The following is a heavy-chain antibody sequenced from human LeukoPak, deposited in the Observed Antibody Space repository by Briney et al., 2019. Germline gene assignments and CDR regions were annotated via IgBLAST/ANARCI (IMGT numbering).Heavy chain of an antibody. V-gene: IGHV3-33*06. CDR3: AKALAVADSYFDY. CDR2: IWYDGSNK. J-gene: IGHJ4*02. Sequence: PGGSLRLSCAASGFTFSSYGMHWVRQAPGKGLEWVAVIWYDGSNKYYADSVKGRFTISRDNSKNTLYLQMNSLRAEDTAVYYCAKALAVADSYFDYWGQGTLVTVSS. CDR1: GFTFSSYG. D-gene: IGHD6-19*01.